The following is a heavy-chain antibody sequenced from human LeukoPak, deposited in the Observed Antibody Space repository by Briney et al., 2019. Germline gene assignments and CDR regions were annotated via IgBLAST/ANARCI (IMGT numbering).Heavy chain of an antibody. J-gene: IGHJ4*02. CDR3: ARDRGYYGSGITRIQNYFDY. D-gene: IGHD3-10*01. Sequence: PGGSLRLSCAASGFTFSSYWMHWVRQAPGKGLVWVSRINTDGSSTSYADSVKGRFTISRDNAKNTLYLQMNSLRAEDTAVYYCARDRGYYGSGITRIQNYFDYWGQGTLVTVSS. CDR1: GFTFSSYW. CDR2: INTDGSST. V-gene: IGHV3-74*01.